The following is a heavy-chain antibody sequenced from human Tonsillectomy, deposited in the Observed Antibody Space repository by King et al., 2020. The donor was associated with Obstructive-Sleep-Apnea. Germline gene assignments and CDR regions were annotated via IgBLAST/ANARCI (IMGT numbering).Heavy chain of an antibody. V-gene: IGHV4-59*01. CDR2: IYYSGTI. J-gene: IGHJ2*01. CDR3: ARSGGYFDL. Sequence: QMQESGPGLVKPSETLSLTCTVSGGSISSYYWSWIRQPPGKRLEWIGYIYYSGTINYNPSLKSRVTISLDTSKNQFSLKLSSVTAADTAVYYCARSGGYFDLWGRGTLVTVSS. CDR1: GGSISSYY.